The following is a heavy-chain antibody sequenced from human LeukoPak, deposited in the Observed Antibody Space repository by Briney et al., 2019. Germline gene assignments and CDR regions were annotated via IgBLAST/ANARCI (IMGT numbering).Heavy chain of an antibody. Sequence: SETLSLTCAVSGGSISSSNWWSWVRQPPGKGLEWIGGIYHSGSTNYNPSLKSRVTISVDKSKNQFSLKLSSVTAADTAVYYCARESGYYYDTRYFDYWGQGTLVTVSS. CDR3: ARESGYYYDTRYFDY. CDR1: GGSISSSNW. V-gene: IGHV4-4*02. J-gene: IGHJ4*02. D-gene: IGHD3-22*01. CDR2: IYHSGST.